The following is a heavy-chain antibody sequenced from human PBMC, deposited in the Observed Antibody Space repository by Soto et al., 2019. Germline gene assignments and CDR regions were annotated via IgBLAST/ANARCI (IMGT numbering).Heavy chain of an antibody. J-gene: IGHJ5*02. CDR1: GGTFSSYT. Sequence: QVHLVQAGAEVKKPGYSVKVSCKASGGTFSSYTISWLRQSPGQVLEWMGRIIPILGIANYAQKFQGRVTITADKSTSTAYMELSSLRSEDTAVYYCARVRTYNWTSGGWFDPWGQGTLVTVSS. CDR2: IIPILGIA. CDR3: ARVRTYNWTSGGWFDP. V-gene: IGHV1-69*02. D-gene: IGHD1-20*01.